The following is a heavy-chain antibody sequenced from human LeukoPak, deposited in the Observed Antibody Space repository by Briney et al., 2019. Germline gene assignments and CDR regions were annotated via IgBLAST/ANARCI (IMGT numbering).Heavy chain of an antibody. CDR1: GYTLTELS. D-gene: IGHD5-18*01. J-gene: IGHJ4*02. CDR2: FDPEDGEA. CDR3: ATAGYSYGYPPYFDY. Sequence: ASVKVSCKVSGYTLTELSMHWVRQAPGKGLEWMGGFDPEDGEAIYAQKFEGRVTMTEDTSTDTAYIELSSLRSEDTAVYYCATAGYSYGYPPYFDYWGQGTLVTVSS. V-gene: IGHV1-24*01.